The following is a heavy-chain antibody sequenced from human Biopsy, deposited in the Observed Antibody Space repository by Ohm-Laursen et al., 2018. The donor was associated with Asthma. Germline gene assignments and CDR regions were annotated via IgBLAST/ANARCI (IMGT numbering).Heavy chain of an antibody. J-gene: IGHJ4*02. D-gene: IGHD5-18*01. CDR1: GFTFSSYS. CDR3: ARFKRGYSYGYAGVFDY. V-gene: IGHV3-48*02. Sequence: SLRLSCAAPGFTFSSYSMNWVRQAPGKGLEWVSYISSSSSTIYYADSVKGRFTISRDNAKNSLYLQMNSLRDEDTAVYYCARFKRGYSYGYAGVFDYWGQGTLVTVSP. CDR2: ISSSSSTI.